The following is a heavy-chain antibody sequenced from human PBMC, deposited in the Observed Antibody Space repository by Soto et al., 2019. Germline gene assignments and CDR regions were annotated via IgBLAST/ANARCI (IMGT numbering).Heavy chain of an antibody. Sequence: QVQLVQSGTEVKKPGSSVKVSCKASGCTFSSYAISWVRQAPGQGLEWMGGIIPIFGTTNYAQRFQGRVSITADESTSTNYMELSSLRSEDTAVYYCAGSYKYGSGTFDAFDIWGQGTLVTVSS. CDR3: AGSYKYGSGTFDAFDI. J-gene: IGHJ3*02. V-gene: IGHV1-69*01. D-gene: IGHD3-10*01. CDR2: IIPIFGTT. CDR1: GCTFSSYA.